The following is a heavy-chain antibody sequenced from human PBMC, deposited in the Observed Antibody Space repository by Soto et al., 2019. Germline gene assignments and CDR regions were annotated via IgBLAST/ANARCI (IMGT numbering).Heavy chain of an antibody. Sequence: EGSLRLSCAASGFTFSSSAMHWVRQAPGKGLERVAVISYDGSNKYYADSVKGRFTISRDNSKNTLYLQMNSLRAEDTAVYYCARDGRSYDILTGYYPDYYYYGMDVWGQGTTVTVSS. CDR2: ISYDGSNK. V-gene: IGHV3-30-3*01. CDR3: ARDGRSYDILTGYYPDYYYYGMDV. CDR1: GFTFSSSA. J-gene: IGHJ6*02. D-gene: IGHD3-9*01.